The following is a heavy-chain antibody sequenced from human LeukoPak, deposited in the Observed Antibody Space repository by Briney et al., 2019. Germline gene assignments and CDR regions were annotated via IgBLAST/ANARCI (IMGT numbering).Heavy chain of an antibody. CDR2: ISGSGGST. D-gene: IGHD5-18*01. CDR1: GFTFSSYA. CDR3: AKGSGYRYGYDYYYYMDV. V-gene: IGHV3-23*01. J-gene: IGHJ6*03. Sequence: GGSLRLSCAASGFTFSSYAMSWVRQAPGKGLEWVSAISGSGGSTHYADSVKGRFTVSRDNSKNTLYLQMNSLRAEDTAVYYCAKGSGYRYGYDYYYYMDVWGKGTTVTVSS.